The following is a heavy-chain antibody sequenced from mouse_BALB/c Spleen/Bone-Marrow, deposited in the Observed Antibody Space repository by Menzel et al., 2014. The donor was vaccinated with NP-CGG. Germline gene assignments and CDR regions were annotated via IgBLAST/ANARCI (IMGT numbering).Heavy chain of an antibody. CDR3: TRITTVVRYFDV. J-gene: IGHJ1*03. V-gene: IGHV1-4*01. Sequence: ESGAELARPGASVKMSCKASGYTFTTYTIHWVKQRPGQGLEWIGYINPSSGYANYNQNFKDKATLTADKSSSTAYMQLSSLTSEDSAVYYCTRITTVVRYFDVWGTGATVTVSS. CDR2: INPSSGYA. CDR1: GYTFTTYT. D-gene: IGHD1-1*01.